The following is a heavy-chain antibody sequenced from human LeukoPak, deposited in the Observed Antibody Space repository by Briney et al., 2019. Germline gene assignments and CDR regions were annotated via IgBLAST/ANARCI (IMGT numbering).Heavy chain of an antibody. J-gene: IGHJ4*02. CDR1: GGSISSYY. CDR2: IYTSGST. CDR3: ASEGWIGSGWYGIDY. V-gene: IGHV4-4*07. Sequence: SETLSLTCTVSGGSISSYYWSWIRQPARKGLEWIGRIYTSGSTNYNPSLKSRVTMSVDTSKNQFSLKLSSVTAADTAVYYCASEGWIGSGWYGIDYWGQGTLVTVSS. D-gene: IGHD6-19*01.